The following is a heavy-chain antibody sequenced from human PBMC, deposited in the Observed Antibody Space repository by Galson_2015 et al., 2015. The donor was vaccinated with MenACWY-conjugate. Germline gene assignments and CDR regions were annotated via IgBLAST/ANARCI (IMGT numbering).Heavy chain of an antibody. CDR3: ARGRTPLDY. J-gene: IGHJ4*02. CDR1: GFTVGRTY. Sequence: SLRLRCGASGFTVGRTYMTWVGQAGGQGVEWVSIIYSGGSRYCADAVKGRFTISRDNSKNTLSLQMTSLSAEDVAVYYCARGRTPLDYWAQGTLAAVSS. CDR2: IYSGGSR. V-gene: IGHV3-66*02. D-gene: IGHD4-23*01.